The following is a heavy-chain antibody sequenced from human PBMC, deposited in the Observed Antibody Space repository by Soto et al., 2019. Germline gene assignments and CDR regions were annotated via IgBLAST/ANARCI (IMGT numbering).Heavy chain of an antibody. CDR3: AKVGHSYGSPYYYYYGMDV. CDR1: GFTFSSYA. V-gene: IGHV3-23*01. CDR2: ISGSGGST. Sequence: GGSLRLSCAASGFTFSSYAMSWVRQAPGKGLEWVSAISGSGGSTYYADSVKGRFTISRDNSKNTLYLQMNSLRAEDTAVYYCAKVGHSYGSPYYYYYGMDVWGQGTTVTVSS. D-gene: IGHD5-18*01. J-gene: IGHJ6*02.